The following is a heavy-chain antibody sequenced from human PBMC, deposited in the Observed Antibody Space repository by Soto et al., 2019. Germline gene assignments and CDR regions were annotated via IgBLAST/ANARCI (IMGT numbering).Heavy chain of an antibody. J-gene: IGHJ6*02. CDR2: ISAYNGNT. CDR3: AHMVRGPTIRGMDV. V-gene: IGHV1-18*01. D-gene: IGHD3-10*01. Sequence: ASVKVSCKASGYTFTSYGISWVRQAPGQGLEWMGWISAYNGNTNYAQKLQGRVTMTTDTSTSTAYMELRSLRSDDTAVYYCAHMVRGPTIRGMDVWGQGTTVTVSS. CDR1: GYTFTSYG.